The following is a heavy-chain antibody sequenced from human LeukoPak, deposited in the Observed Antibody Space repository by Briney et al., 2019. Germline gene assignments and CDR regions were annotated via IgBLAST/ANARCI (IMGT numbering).Heavy chain of an antibody. J-gene: IGHJ4*02. D-gene: IGHD2-15*01. CDR3: ARDPLGYCSGGSCAGGYYFDY. CDR2: INYSGGST. Sequence: GGSLRLSCAASGFSFGSYAMSWVRQAPGKGLEWVSTINYSGGSTYYADSVKGRFTISRDNSKNTLYLQMNSLRAEDTAVYYCARDPLGYCSGGSCAGGYYFDYWGQGTLVTVSS. CDR1: GFSFGSYA. V-gene: IGHV3-23*01.